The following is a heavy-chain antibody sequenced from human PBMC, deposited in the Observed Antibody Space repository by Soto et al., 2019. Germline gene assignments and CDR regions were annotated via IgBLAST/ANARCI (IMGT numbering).Heavy chain of an antibody. CDR1: GFTFSSYA. CDR2: ISGSGGST. CDR3: AKGIPYYDFWSGYYPNWFDP. V-gene: IGHV3-23*01. J-gene: IGHJ5*02. Sequence: GGSLRLSCAASGFTFSSYAMSWVRQAPGKGLEWVSAISGSGGSTYYADSVKGRFTISRDNSKNTLYLQMNSLRAEDTAVYYCAKGIPYYDFWSGYYPNWFDPWGQGTLVTVPS. D-gene: IGHD3-3*01.